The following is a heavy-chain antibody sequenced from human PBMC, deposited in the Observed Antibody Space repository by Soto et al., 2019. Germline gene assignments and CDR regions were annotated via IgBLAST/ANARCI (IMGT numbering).Heavy chain of an antibody. CDR2: ISSGDSFI. CDR1: GFTFSNYK. CDR3: VRDSSHRAV. Sequence: PGGSLRLSCAASGFTFSNYKMNWVRQAPGKGLEWISAISSGDSFIYYADSVKGRFTISRDDAKNSLYLQMSSLSVEDTAVYYCVRDSSHRAVWGQGTTVTVSS. J-gene: IGHJ6*02. V-gene: IGHV3-21*01.